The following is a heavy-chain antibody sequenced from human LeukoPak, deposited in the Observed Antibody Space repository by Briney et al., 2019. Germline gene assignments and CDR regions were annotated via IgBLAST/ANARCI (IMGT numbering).Heavy chain of an antibody. CDR3: ARYGGYKLFDY. D-gene: IGHD5-12*01. J-gene: IGHJ4*02. CDR2: IKQDGSEI. V-gene: IGHV3-7*04. CDR1: GFTFSYYW. Sequence: GGSLRLSCAASGFTFSYYWMSWVRQAPGKGLEWVANIKQDGSEIYYVDSVKGRFTISRDNAKNSLYLQMNSLRAEDTAVYYCARYGGYKLFDYWGQGTLVTVSS.